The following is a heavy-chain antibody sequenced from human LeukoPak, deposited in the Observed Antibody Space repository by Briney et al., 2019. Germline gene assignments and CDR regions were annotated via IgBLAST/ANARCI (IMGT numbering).Heavy chain of an antibody. J-gene: IGHJ3*02. CDR1: GFTFSSYW. V-gene: IGHV3-74*01. CDR2: INTDGSST. Sequence: GGSLRLSCAASGFTFSSYWMHWVRQAPGKGLVWVSRINTDGSSTSYADSVKGRFTISRDNAKNTLYLQMNSLRAEDTAVYYCARDTRGDDAFDIWGQGTMVTVSS. D-gene: IGHD3-10*01. CDR3: ARDTRGDDAFDI.